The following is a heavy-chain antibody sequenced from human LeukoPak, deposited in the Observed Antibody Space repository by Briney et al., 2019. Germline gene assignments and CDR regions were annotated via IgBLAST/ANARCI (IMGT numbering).Heavy chain of an antibody. Sequence: GGSLRLSCTASGFTFSNYGMHWVRQAPGKGLEWVAFIRYDGSNKYYADSVKGRFTISRDNSKNTLYLQMNSLRPEDTAVYYCATSTVTTSYNYYYMHVWGKGTTVTVSS. CDR3: ATSTVTTSYNYYYMHV. J-gene: IGHJ6*03. V-gene: IGHV3-30*02. CDR1: GFTFSNYG. D-gene: IGHD4-11*01. CDR2: IRYDGSNK.